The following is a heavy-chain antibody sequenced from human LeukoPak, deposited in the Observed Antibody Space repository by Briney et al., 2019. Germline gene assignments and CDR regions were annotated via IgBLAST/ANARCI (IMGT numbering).Heavy chain of an antibody. CDR1: GGSFSGYY. Sequence: PSETLSLTCAVYGGSFSGYYWSWIRQPPGKGLEWIGEINHSGSTNYNPSLKSRVTISVDTSKNQFSLKLTSVTAADTAVYYCARGQADFWSGYYKAHWFDPWDQGTLVTVSS. V-gene: IGHV4-34*01. J-gene: IGHJ5*02. CDR3: ARGQADFWSGYYKAHWFDP. D-gene: IGHD3-3*01. CDR2: INHSGST.